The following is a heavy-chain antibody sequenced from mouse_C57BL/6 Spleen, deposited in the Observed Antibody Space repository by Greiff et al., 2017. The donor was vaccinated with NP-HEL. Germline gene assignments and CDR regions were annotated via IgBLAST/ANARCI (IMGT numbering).Heavy chain of an antibody. CDR1: VFTFSDYG. CDR2: ISSGSSTI. D-gene: IGHD1-1*01. CDR3: AREAYYGSSYLMDY. Sequence: EVMLVESGGGLVKPGGYLKLSCAASVFTFSDYGMHWVRQAPEKGLEWVAYISSGSSTIYYADTVKGRFTISRDNAKNTLFLQMTSLRSEDTAMYYCAREAYYGSSYLMDYWGQGTSVTVSS. V-gene: IGHV5-17*01. J-gene: IGHJ4*01.